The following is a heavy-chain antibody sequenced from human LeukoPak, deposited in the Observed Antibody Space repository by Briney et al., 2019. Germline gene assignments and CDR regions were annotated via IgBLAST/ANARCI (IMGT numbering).Heavy chain of an antibody. CDR2: IYSGGST. CDR1: GITVTSNH. CDR3: AKLYNYGYIN. V-gene: IGHV3-66*01. J-gene: IGHJ4*02. D-gene: IGHD5-18*01. Sequence: GGSRRLSCAASGITVTSNHMSWVRQAPGKELEWVSVIYSGGSTYYADSVKGRFTISRDNSKNTLYLQMDSLRTEDTAVYFCAKLYNYGYINWGQGTLVTVSS.